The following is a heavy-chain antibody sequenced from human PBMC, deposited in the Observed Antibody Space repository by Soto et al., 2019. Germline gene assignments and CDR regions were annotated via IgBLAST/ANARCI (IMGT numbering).Heavy chain of an antibody. V-gene: IGHV3-23*01. CDR3: VRIHERTANFDY. CDR2: ISGSGANT. J-gene: IGHJ4*02. Sequence: DVQVLESGGGLVQPGGSLRLSCAASGFTFSSYAMRWVRQAPGKGLEWVSSISGSGANTYYADSVRGRVTVSRDNSKNTLYLQMNSLRVEDTALYYCVRIHERTANFDYLGQGTLVAVSS. CDR1: GFTFSSYA.